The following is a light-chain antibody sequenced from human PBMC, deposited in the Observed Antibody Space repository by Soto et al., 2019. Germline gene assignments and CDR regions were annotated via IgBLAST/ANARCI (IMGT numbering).Light chain of an antibody. CDR2: DAS. J-gene: IGKJ5*01. V-gene: IGKV1-33*01. Sequence: IQMPQSPSSLSASVGDRVTITCKASQDICNYLTWYQQKQGKAPKLLIYDASNLETGVPSRFSGSQAGTDFTFTSSSLLPQDMAPDYYQPYDKLPSLTCGQGTRLEI. CDR3: QPYDKLPSLT. CDR1: QDICNY.